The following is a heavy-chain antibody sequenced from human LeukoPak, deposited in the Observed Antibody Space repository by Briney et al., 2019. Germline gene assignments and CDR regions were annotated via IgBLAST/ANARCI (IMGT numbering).Heavy chain of an antibody. Sequence: GASVKVSCKASGYTFTAYGISWVRQAPGQGLEWMGWISGYNGDTKYAQRFAGRVTMTTDTSTTTAFMDLRSLRSDDTAVYFCATSTGGYSDLYFHYWGQGTLVSVSS. J-gene: IGHJ4*02. CDR1: GYTFTAYG. CDR3: ATSTGGYSDLYFHY. D-gene: IGHD3-22*01. V-gene: IGHV1-18*01. CDR2: ISGYNGDT.